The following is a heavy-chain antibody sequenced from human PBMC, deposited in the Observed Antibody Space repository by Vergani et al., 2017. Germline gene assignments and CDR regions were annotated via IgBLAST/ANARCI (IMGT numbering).Heavy chain of an antibody. CDR2: LFPGDSDT. V-gene: IGHV5-51*01. CDR3: TCGPSPNYLDH. Sequence: DVQLVQSGAEVKKPGEPLKISCKGSGYTFTSYWIGWVRQMPGKGPEWMAVLFPGDSDTRYSPSFQGQVTISVDNAPRTAYMQWSSLKASDTAIYYCTCGPSPNYLDHWGQGTLVTVSS. J-gene: IGHJ4*02. D-gene: IGHD2-8*01. CDR1: GYTFTSYW.